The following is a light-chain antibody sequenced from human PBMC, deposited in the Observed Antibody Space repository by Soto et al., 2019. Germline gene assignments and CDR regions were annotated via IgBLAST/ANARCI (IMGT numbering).Light chain of an antibody. CDR2: KAF. CDR1: QSFSTW. V-gene: IGKV1-5*03. CDR3: QQYNSYPLT. J-gene: IGKJ4*01. Sequence: DIQMTQSPSTLSASVGDRVTITCRASQSFSTWLAWYQQKPGKAPKLLIYKAFSLESGVPSRFSGSGSGPEFTLTISSLQPDDFATYYCQQYNSYPLTSGGGTMVEIK.